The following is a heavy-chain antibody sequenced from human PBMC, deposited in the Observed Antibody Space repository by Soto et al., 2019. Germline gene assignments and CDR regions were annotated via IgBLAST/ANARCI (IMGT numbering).Heavy chain of an antibody. CDR2: INHSGSS. CDR3: VGKIVHQTFDF. J-gene: IGHJ5*01. Sequence: SETLSLTCAVYNASFSGFYWSWIRQSPGKGLERIGEINHSGSSHNNPSLQSRLTLSVDTSKNQISLRLISVTAADTGVYYCVGKIVHQTFDFWGQGTQVTVSS. CDR1: NASFSGFY. D-gene: IGHD6-6*01. V-gene: IGHV4-34*01.